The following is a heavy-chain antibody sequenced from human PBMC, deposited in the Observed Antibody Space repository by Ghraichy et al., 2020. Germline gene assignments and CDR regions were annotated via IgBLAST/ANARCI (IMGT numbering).Heavy chain of an antibody. CDR3: ARDCTGIIDI. V-gene: IGHV4-30-4*05. D-gene: IGHD2-8*01. Sequence: WIGDIYYSGSTWTNPSLKSRGTISVDTPKNQFSLRFSSVTASDTAMYYCARDCTGIIDIWGRGILVTVSS. J-gene: IGHJ4*02. CDR2: IYYSGST.